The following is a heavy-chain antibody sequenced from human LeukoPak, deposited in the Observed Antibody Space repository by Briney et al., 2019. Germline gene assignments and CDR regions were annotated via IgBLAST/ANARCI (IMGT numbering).Heavy chain of an antibody. Sequence: ASVKVSCKASGYTFTNYDINWVRQATGQGLEWMGWMNPNSGNTGYAQKFQGRVTMTRNTSISTAYMELSSLRSEDTAVYYCARGVGVRRSAWEPPIDYWGQGTLVTVSS. D-gene: IGHD1-26*01. CDR2: MNPNSGNT. CDR3: ARGVGVRRSAWEPPIDY. CDR1: GYTFTNYD. J-gene: IGHJ4*02. V-gene: IGHV1-8*02.